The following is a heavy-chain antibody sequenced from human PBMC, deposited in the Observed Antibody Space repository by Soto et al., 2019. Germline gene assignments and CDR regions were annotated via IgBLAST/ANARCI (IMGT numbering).Heavy chain of an antibody. D-gene: IGHD2-2*01. CDR1: GFSLSTSVVG. V-gene: IGHV2-5*02. CDR2: IYWDDDK. CDR3: AHSPHRYCSSTSCQAYYFDY. Sequence: QITLKESGPTLVKPTQTLTLTCTFSGFSLSTSVVGVGWIRQPPGKALEWLALIYWDDDKRYSPSLKSRLTITKDTSKNQVVLTMPDMDPVDTATYSCAHSPHRYCSSTSCQAYYFDYWGQGTLVTVSS. J-gene: IGHJ4*02.